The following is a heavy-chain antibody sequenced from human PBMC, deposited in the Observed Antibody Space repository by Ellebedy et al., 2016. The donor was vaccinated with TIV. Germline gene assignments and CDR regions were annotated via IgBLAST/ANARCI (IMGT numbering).Heavy chain of an antibody. Sequence: GESLKISXAASGFTFSDYYMSWIRQAPGKGLEWVSSISSSSSYIYYADSVKGRFTISRDNAKNSLYLQMNSLRAEETAVYYCARGPGIYDRQAFDYWGQGTLVTVSS. CDR1: GFTFSDYY. D-gene: IGHD3-22*01. CDR2: ISSSSSYI. V-gene: IGHV3-11*06. CDR3: ARGPGIYDRQAFDY. J-gene: IGHJ4*02.